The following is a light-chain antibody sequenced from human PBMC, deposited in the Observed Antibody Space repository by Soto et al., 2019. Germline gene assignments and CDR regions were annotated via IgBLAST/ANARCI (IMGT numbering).Light chain of an antibody. J-gene: IGKJ1*01. CDR2: DVF. V-gene: IGKV3-11*01. Sequence: EIVLTQSPATLSLSPGERATLSCRASQSVGGYLGWYQQRPGQAPRLLIYDVFNRATGIPARFSGSGSGTDFTLTISSLEPEDFADYYCQHRSNWLWTFGPGTKVEVK. CDR3: QHRSNWLWT. CDR1: QSVGGY.